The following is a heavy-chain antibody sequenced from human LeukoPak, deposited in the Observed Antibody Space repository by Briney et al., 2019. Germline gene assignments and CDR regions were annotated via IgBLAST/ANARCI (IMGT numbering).Heavy chain of an antibody. Sequence: GGSLRLSCAASGFTVSNNYMSWVRQAPGKGLEWVSVIYSGGSTYYADSVKGRFTISRDNSKNTLYLQMNSLRAEDTAVYYCARSYYDILTGYYPYDYWGQGTLVTVSS. D-gene: IGHD3-9*01. CDR1: GFTVSNNY. J-gene: IGHJ4*02. CDR3: ARSYYDILTGYYPYDY. V-gene: IGHV3-66*01. CDR2: IYSGGST.